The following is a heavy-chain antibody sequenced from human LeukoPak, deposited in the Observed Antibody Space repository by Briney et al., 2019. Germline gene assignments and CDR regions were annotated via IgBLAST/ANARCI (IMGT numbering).Heavy chain of an antibody. CDR2: ISRSGSTI. V-gene: IGHV3-48*03. CDR3: PRDGDGGLGSDY. D-gene: IGHD4-23*01. CDR1: GFTFSSYE. J-gene: IGHJ4*02. Sequence: GGSLRLSCAASGFTFSSYEMNWVRQAPGKGLEWVSYISRSGSTIYYADSVKGRFTISRDNAKNSLYLQMISLKDEDTAVYYCPRDGDGGLGSDYWGQGTLVTV.